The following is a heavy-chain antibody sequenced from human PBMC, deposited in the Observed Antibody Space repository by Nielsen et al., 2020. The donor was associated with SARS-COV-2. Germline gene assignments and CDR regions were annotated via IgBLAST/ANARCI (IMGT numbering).Heavy chain of an antibody. CDR1: GYTFTSFA. D-gene: IGHD6-19*01. V-gene: IGHV1-3*01. Sequence: SVKVSCKTSGYTFTSFAIHWVRQARGQSLEWMGWINAGNGNTKSSQKFQGRVNMPRDTSANTAYMELSSLSSEDTDLYYCARITTISGWDYWGQGTLVTVSS. J-gene: IGHJ4*02. CDR3: ARITTISGWDY. CDR2: INAGNGNT.